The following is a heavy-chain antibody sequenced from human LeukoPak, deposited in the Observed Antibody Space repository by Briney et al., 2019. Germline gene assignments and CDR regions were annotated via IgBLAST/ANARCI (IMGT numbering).Heavy chain of an antibody. V-gene: IGHV1-46*01. J-gene: IGHJ5*02. CDR1: GYTFTSYY. CDR2: INPSGGST. D-gene: IGHD6-13*01. Sequence: GASVKVSCKASGYTFTSYYMHWVRQAPGQGLEWMGIINPSGGSTSYAQKFQGRVTMTRDMSTSTVYMELSSLRSEGTAVYYCARASYSSSRKNWFDPWGQGTLVTVSS. CDR3: ARASYSSSRKNWFDP.